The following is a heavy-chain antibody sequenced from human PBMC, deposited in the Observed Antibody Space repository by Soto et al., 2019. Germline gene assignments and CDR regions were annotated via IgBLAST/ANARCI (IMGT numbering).Heavy chain of an antibody. CDR3: AKSGRGVTMNWFDP. V-gene: IGHV3-23*01. CDR1: GFTFSSYA. Sequence: PGGSLRLSCAASGFTFSSYAMSWVRQAPGKGLEWVSAISGSGSSTYYADSVKGRFTISRDNSKNTLYLQMNSLRAEDTAVYYCAKSGRGVTMNWFDPWGQGNLVTVSS. J-gene: IGHJ5*02. D-gene: IGHD3-10*01. CDR2: ISGSGSST.